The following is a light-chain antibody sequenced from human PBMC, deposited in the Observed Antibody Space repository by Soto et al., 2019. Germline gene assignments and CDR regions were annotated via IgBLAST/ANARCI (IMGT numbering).Light chain of an antibody. V-gene: IGKV1-5*03. CDR1: QSISSW. J-gene: IGKJ1*01. CDR3: QQYLHTPRT. CDR2: KAS. Sequence: DIHMTQSPSTRSASLIDIVTITCRASQSISSWLAWYQQKPGKAPKLLIYKASSLESGVPSRFSGSGSGTDFTLTINSLQAEDVAVYFCQQYLHTPRTFGQGTKVDNK.